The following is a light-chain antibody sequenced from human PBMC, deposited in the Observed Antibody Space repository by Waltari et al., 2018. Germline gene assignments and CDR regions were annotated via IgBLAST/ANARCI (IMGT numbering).Light chain of an antibody. CDR3: CSYVGGAKVT. CDR1: ASDAGPYKL. CDR2: DGD. J-gene: IGLJ2*01. Sequence: QSALTQPASVSGSPGQSITFPCTGTASDAGPYKLVSWYQPPPGTAPKLIIYDGDKRPSGVSSRFSASKSGDTASLTISGLQSEDEADYYCCSYVGGAKVTFGGGTKVTVL. V-gene: IGLV2-23*01.